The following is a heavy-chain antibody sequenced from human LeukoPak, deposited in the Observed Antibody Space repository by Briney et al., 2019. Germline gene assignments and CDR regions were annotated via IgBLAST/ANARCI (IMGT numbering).Heavy chain of an antibody. J-gene: IGHJ4*02. Sequence: PGGSLRLSCAASGFTFSDYYMSWIRQAPGKGLEWVSYISSSGSTIYYADSVKGRFTVSRDNAKNSLYLQMNSLRAEDTAVYYCATTKGIITVVRGVYDYWGQGTLVTVSS. CDR2: ISSSGSTI. D-gene: IGHD3-10*01. CDR3: ATTKGIITVVRGVYDY. CDR1: GFTFSDYY. V-gene: IGHV3-11*01.